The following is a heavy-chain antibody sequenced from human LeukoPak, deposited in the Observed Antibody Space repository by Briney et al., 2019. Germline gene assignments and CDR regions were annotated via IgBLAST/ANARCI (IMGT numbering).Heavy chain of an antibody. J-gene: IGHJ5*02. CDR3: AAAYGEGWFDP. D-gene: IGHD4-17*01. CDR2: IWYDGNNK. Sequence: PGKSLRLSCAASGFNLSTYGMHWLRQAPAKGLEWVADIWYDGNNKFYADSVKGRFTISRDNSKNTVHLQMYSLRDEDTAVYYCAAAYGEGWFDPWGQGTQVTVSS. CDR1: GFNLSTYG. V-gene: IGHV3-33*01.